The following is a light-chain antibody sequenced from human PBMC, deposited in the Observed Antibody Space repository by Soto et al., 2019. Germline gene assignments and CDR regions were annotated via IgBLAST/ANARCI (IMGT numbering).Light chain of an antibody. CDR2: GAS. V-gene: IGKV3-20*01. CDR3: QQYGNSPIT. Sequence: EIVLTQSPGTLSLSPGERATLSCRASQSVSSSYVVWYQQKPGQTPRLLIYGASSRPPGIPDRFSGSGSGTDFTLTISRLEPEDFAVYYCQQYGNSPITFGQGTRLEIK. J-gene: IGKJ5*01. CDR1: QSVSSSY.